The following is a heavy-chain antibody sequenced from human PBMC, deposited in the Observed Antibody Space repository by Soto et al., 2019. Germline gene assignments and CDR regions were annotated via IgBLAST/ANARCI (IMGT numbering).Heavy chain of an antibody. V-gene: IGHV3-66*01. CDR2: IYSGGST. Sequence: GGSLRLSCAASGFTVSSNYMSWVRQAPGKGLEWVSVIYSGGSTYYADSVKGRFTISRDNSKNTLYLQMNSLRAEDTAVYYCARDLARGTTVTQEYFDLWGRGTLVTVSS. D-gene: IGHD4-17*01. CDR3: ARDLARGTTVTQEYFDL. CDR1: GFTVSSNY. J-gene: IGHJ2*01.